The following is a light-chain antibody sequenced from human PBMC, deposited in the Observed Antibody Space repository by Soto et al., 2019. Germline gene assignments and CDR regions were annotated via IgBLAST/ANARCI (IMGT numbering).Light chain of an antibody. J-gene: IGKJ1*01. CDR3: QQYNNWPWT. Sequence: EIGITQSRSSLCVAGGEIATLSCRASQSFSSNLAWYQQKPGQAPRLLMYGASTRATGIPARFSGSGSGTEFTLTISGLQSEDFAVYYCQQYNNWPWTFGQGTKVDIK. CDR2: GAS. CDR1: QSFSSN. V-gene: IGKV3-15*01.